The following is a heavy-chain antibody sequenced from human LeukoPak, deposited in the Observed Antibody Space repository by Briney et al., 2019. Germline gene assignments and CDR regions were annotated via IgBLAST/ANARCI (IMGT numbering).Heavy chain of an antibody. CDR1: AYTFTIYD. CDR3: ARLPKYSRPLDY. D-gene: IGHD6-6*01. V-gene: IGHV1-8*01. Sequence: ASVTVSFTSSAYTFTIYDINWVRQAPGQGLEWMGWMNPNSGNTAYAQKFQGRVTMSRDTSISTAYMELSSLRSEDTAVYYCARLPKYSRPLDYWGQGTLVTVSS. J-gene: IGHJ4*02. CDR2: MNPNSGNT.